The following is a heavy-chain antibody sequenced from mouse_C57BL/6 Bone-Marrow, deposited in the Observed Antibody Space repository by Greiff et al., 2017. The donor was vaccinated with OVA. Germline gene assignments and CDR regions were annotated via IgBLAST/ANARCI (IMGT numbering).Heavy chain of an antibody. V-gene: IGHV1-76*01. D-gene: IGHD2-4*01. Sequence: QVQLQQSGAELVRPGASVKLSCKASGYTFTDYYINWVKQRPGQGLEWIARIYPGSGNTYYNEKFKGKATLTAEKSSSTAYMQLSSLTSEDSAVYFCARRGDYDVTWFAYWGQGTLVTVSA. CDR2: IYPGSGNT. CDR3: ARRGDYDVTWFAY. J-gene: IGHJ3*01. CDR1: GYTFTDYY.